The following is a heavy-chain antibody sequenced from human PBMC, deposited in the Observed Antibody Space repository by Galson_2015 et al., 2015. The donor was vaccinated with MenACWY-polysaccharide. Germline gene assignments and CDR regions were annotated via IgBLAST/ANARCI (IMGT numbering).Heavy chain of an antibody. V-gene: IGHV3-66*01. CDR3: AREVFISSTYGMDV. CDR2: IYSGGST. D-gene: IGHD3-10*01. Sequence: SLRLSCAASGFTVSSNYMSWVRQAPGKGLEWVSVIYSGGSTYYADSVKGRFTISRDNSKNTLYLQMNSLRAEDTAVYYCAREVFISSTYGMDVWGQGTTVTVSS. J-gene: IGHJ6*02. CDR1: GFTVSSNY.